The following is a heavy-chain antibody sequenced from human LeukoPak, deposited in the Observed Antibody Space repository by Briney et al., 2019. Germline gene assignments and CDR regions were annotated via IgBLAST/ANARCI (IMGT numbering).Heavy chain of an antibody. CDR2: IDSDGSST. V-gene: IGHV3-74*01. CDR3: TRGRPGGPLVSEN. D-gene: IGHD3-16*01. Sequence: PGGSLRLSCVASGFTFSSDWMHWIRHAPGKGLVWVSRIDSDGSSTSYADSVKGRFTISRDNAKNTLYLQMNSLRAEDTAVYYCTRGRPGGPLVSENWGQGTMVTVSS. J-gene: IGHJ3*01. CDR1: GFTFSSDW.